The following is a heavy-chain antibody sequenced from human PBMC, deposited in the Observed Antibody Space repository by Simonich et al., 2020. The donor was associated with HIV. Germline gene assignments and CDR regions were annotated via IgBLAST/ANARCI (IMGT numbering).Heavy chain of an antibody. Sequence: EVHLVESGGGLVQPGGSLRLSCAASGFTFSIYEMNWVRQAPGKGLEWVSYISTSGNVIFYVDSVKGRFTISRDNAKNSLYLQMNSLRVEDTAVYYCARDFRRYNWNYDAFDIWGRGTMVTVSS. CDR1: GFTFSIYE. CDR2: ISTSGNVI. D-gene: IGHD1-7*01. J-gene: IGHJ3*02. V-gene: IGHV3-48*03. CDR3: ARDFRRYNWNYDAFDI.